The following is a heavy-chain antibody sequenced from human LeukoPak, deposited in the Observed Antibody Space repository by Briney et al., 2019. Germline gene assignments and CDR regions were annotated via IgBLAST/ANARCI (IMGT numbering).Heavy chain of an antibody. J-gene: IGHJ4*02. Sequence: PGGSLRLSCAASEFTFSNHAMTWVRQAPGKGLEWVSSISISGDLTYYADSVKGRFTISRDNSKNTVYLQMNSLGAEDTAIYYCANEIRPNDYWGQGTLVTVSS. CDR2: ISISGDLT. D-gene: IGHD6-6*01. CDR1: EFTFSNHA. V-gene: IGHV3-23*01. CDR3: ANEIRPNDY.